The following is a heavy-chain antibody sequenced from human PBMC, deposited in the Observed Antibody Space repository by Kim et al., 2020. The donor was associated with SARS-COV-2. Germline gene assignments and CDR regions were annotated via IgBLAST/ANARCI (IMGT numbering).Heavy chain of an antibody. Sequence: SETLSLTCTVSGGSISSTGYYWGWIRQSLGKGLEWIGSIYYSGSTYYYPSLKSRVTISIDTSKNQFSLKLSSVTAADTAVYYCARHIPNYYDTSGSGAFGIWGQGTRSPVSS. CDR3: ARHIPNYYDTSGSGAFGI. J-gene: IGHJ3*02. V-gene: IGHV4-39*01. CDR2: IYYSGST. CDR1: GGSISSTGYY. D-gene: IGHD3-22*01.